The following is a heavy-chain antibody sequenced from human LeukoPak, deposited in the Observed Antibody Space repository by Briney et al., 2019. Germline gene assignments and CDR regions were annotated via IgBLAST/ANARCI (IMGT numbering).Heavy chain of an antibody. D-gene: IGHD2-15*01. CDR2: ITQDGSEK. Sequence: PGGSLRLSCAASGFTFSSYWMSWVRQAPGKGLEWVANITQDGSEKYYVDSVKGRFTISRDNAKNSLYLQMNSLRAEDTAVYYCARDKTPSRYYYYYYMDVWGKGTTVTVSS. CDR3: ARDKTPSRYYYYYYMDV. V-gene: IGHV3-7*01. CDR1: GFTFSSYW. J-gene: IGHJ6*03.